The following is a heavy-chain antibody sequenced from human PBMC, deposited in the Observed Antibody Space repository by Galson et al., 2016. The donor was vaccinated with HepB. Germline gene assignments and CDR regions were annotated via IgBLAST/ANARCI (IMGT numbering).Heavy chain of an antibody. J-gene: IGHJ4*02. V-gene: IGHV3-73*01. CDR3: ARREVSNANYYDFDY. Sequence: SLRLSCAASGFTFSGSGIHWVRQAPGKGLEWVGRIRDHANNYATEYAASVKGRFTISRDDSKNTVYLELDNLKDEDMAVYYCARREVSNANYYDFDYWGQGTLVTVSS. CDR1: GFTFSGSG. CDR2: IRDHANNYAT. D-gene: IGHD4/OR15-4a*01.